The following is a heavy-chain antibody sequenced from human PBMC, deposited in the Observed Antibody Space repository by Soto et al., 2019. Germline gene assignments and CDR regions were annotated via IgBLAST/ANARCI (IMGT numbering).Heavy chain of an antibody. V-gene: IGHV3-23*01. CDR1: GFTFTDYA. CDR2: ISGIGGST. J-gene: IGHJ4*02. D-gene: IGHD6-13*01. Sequence: EVQLLESGGGLVQPGGSLRLSCAASGFTFTDYALSWVRQAPGTGLEWVATISGIGGSTYLADSVKGRLSISRDNSKNTVSLLMNSPRAEDTAVYFCARGSSGYIRSCYYFDSWGLGTLVTVSS. CDR3: ARGSSGYIRSCYYFDS.